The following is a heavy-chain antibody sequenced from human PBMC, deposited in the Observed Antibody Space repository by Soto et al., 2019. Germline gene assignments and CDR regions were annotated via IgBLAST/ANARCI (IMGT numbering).Heavy chain of an antibody. D-gene: IGHD4-17*01. CDR3: ARGAGYGDYAAVGAFDI. Sequence: SVKVSCKASGGTFSSYAISWVRQAPGQGLEWMGGIIPIFGTANYAQKFQGRVTITADESTSTAYMELSSLRSEDTAVYCCARGAGYGDYAAVGAFDIWGQGTMVTVSS. V-gene: IGHV1-69*13. J-gene: IGHJ3*02. CDR2: IIPIFGTA. CDR1: GGTFSSYA.